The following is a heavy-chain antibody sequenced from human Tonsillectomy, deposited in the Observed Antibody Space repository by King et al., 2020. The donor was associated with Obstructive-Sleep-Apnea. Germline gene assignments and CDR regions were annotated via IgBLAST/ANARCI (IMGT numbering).Heavy chain of an antibody. CDR3: ARDRGKLQLVLGDY. D-gene: IGHD6-13*01. CDR2: ISYDGNNK. CDR1: GFPFSSHA. J-gene: IGHJ4*02. V-gene: IGHV3-30*14. Sequence: VQLVESGGSGVQPGRSLRLSCGASGFPFSSHAMHWVRQSPGKGLEWVAVISYDGNNKFYADSVKGRFTISRDNSKNTLFLQMSSLRPEDTGLYYCARDRGKLQLVLGDYWGQGTLVTVAS.